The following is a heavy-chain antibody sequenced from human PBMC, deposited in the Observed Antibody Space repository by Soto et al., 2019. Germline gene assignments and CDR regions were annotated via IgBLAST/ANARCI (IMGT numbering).Heavy chain of an antibody. Sequence: GGSLRLSCTASGFTFGDHGLSWVRQAPGGGREWVGFIRSKRYGGTTEFAASVKGRFSISRDDSNTIAYLQMNRLQSEDTAVYYCARGPRHCSGGSCYSIDYWGRGTLVTVSS. CDR2: IRSKRYGGTT. V-gene: IGHV3-49*04. J-gene: IGHJ4*02. CDR3: ARGPRHCSGGSCYSIDY. CDR1: GFTFGDHG. D-gene: IGHD2-15*01.